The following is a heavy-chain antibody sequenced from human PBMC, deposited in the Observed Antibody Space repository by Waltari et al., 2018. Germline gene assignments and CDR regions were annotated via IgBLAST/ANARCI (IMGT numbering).Heavy chain of an antibody. Sequence: QVQLVQSGSELKKPGASVKVSCRASGYSFSNYALNGVRQAPGQGLEWMGWINLNTGNPTYAQGFRGRFVFSSDTSVSTAYLQIDTLEADDTAVYYCARDGGAYSTSFIDYWGQGTLVTVSS. J-gene: IGHJ4*02. CDR3: ARDGGAYSTSFIDY. CDR2: INLNTGNP. D-gene: IGHD1-26*01. CDR1: GYSFSNYA. V-gene: IGHV7-4-1*01.